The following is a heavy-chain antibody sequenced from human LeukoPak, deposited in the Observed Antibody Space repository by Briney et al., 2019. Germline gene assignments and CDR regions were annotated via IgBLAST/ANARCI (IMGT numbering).Heavy chain of an antibody. Sequence: ASVKVSCKASGYTFTSYGFAWVRQAPGQGLEWMGWINTYNGNTNYAQKLQGRVTLTTDTSTSTAYMELRSLRSDDTAIYYCAREVKESAPSYYDFWTGYSDYWGQGTLVTVSS. J-gene: IGHJ4*02. CDR2: INTYNGNT. D-gene: IGHD3-3*01. CDR1: GYTFTSYG. V-gene: IGHV1-18*01. CDR3: AREVKESAPSYYDFWTGYSDY.